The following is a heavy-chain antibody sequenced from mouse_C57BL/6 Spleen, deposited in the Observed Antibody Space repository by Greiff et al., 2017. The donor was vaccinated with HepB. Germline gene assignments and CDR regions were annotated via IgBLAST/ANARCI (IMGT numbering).Heavy chain of an antibody. CDR2: ISSGSSTS. CDR1: GFTFSDYG. J-gene: IGHJ4*01. V-gene: IGHV5-17*01. Sequence: EVQRVESGGGLVKPGGSLKLSCAASGFTFSDYGLHWVRQAPEKGLEWVAYISSGSSTSYYADTVKGRFTISRDNAKNTLFLQMTSLRSEDTVMYYCARSNRDAMDYWVQGTSVTVSS. D-gene: IGHD2-5*01. CDR3: ARSNRDAMDY.